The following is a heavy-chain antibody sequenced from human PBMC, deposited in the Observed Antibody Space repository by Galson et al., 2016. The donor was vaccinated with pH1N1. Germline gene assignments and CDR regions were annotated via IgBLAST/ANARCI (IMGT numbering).Heavy chain of an antibody. V-gene: IGHV1-69*13. CDR2: IIPIFGTA. Sequence: SGKVSCKASGGTFRTYVISWVRQAPGQGLEWMGGIIPIFGTAKYAQKFQGRVTITADESTSTAYMELSSLRSEDTAVYYCASPSPFYGSSGYYLHFRDWGQGTLVTVSS. CDR1: GGTFRTYV. J-gene: IGHJ4*02. CDR3: ASPSPFYGSSGYYLHFRD. D-gene: IGHD3-22*01.